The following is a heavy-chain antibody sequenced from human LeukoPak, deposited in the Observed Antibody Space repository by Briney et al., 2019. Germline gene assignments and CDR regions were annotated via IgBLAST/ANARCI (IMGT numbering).Heavy chain of an antibody. CDR3: AAEGSTSWNDAFDI. V-gene: IGHV1-58*02. Sequence: SVKVSCKASGFTFTSSAMQWVRQARGQRLEWIGWIVVGSGNTNYAQKFQERVTITRDMSTSTAYMELSSLRSEDTAVYHCAAEGSTSWNDAFDIWGQGTMVTVSS. D-gene: IGHD2-2*01. J-gene: IGHJ3*02. CDR2: IVVGSGNT. CDR1: GFTFTSSA.